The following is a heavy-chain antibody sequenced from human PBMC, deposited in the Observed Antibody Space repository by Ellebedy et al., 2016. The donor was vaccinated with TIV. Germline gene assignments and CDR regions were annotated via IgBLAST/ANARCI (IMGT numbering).Heavy chain of an antibody. V-gene: IGHV3-7*01. CDR1: GFIFSDYW. Sequence: GGSLRLSXAASGFIFSDYWMSWVRQAPGKGLEWVANMKQDGSEKYCVDSVKGRFTISRDNAKNSLYLQMNSLRAEDTAVYYCARDKVVGATYFDYWGQGTLVTVSS. CDR2: MKQDGSEK. CDR3: ARDKVVGATYFDY. D-gene: IGHD1-26*01. J-gene: IGHJ4*02.